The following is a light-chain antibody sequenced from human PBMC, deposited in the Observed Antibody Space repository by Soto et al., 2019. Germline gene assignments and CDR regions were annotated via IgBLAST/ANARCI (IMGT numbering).Light chain of an antibody. V-gene: IGLV2-14*01. CDR2: EVT. CDR3: RSYTSSSTYV. Sequence: QSGLTQPASLSGSPGQSITICCTGTGSDVGGYDYVPWYQHHPGKAPKVMIYEVTNRPSGVSNRFSGSKSGNTASLTISGLLAEDEADYYCRSYTSSSTYVFGTGTKVTVL. CDR1: GSDVGGYDY. J-gene: IGLJ1*01.